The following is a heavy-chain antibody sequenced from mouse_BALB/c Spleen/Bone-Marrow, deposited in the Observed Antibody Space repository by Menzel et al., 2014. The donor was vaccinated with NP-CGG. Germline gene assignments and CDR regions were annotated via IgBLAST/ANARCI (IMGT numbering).Heavy chain of an antibody. V-gene: IGHV4-1*02. J-gene: IGHJ3*01. CDR3: ARPGLGNYVFVY. Sequence: EVKLVESGGGLVQPGGSLKLSCVASGFDFSRYWMSWVRQAPGKGLEWIGEINPDSSTINYTPSLKDKFIISRHNTKNSLYLRMSKAKSEDTALYYCARPGLGNYVFVYWCQGTLVSVST. CDR2: INPDSSTI. D-gene: IGHD2-1*01. CDR1: GFDFSRYW.